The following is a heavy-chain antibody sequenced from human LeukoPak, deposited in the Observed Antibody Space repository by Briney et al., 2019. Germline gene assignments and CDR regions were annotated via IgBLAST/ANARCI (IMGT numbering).Heavy chain of an antibody. J-gene: IGHJ4*02. D-gene: IGHD6-19*01. V-gene: IGHV3-66*01. CDR3: ARVAVAGTPSFNC. Sequence: GGSLRLSCAASGFTVSSNYMSWVRQAPGKGLEWVSVIYSGGSTYYADSVKGRFTISRDNSKNTLYLQMNSLRAEDTAVYYCARVAVAGTPSFNCWGQGTLVTVSS. CDR1: GFTVSSNY. CDR2: IYSGGST.